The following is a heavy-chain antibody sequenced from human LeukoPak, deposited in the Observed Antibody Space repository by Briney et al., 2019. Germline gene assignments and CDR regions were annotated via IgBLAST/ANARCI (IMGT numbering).Heavy chain of an antibody. V-gene: IGHV1-2*02. D-gene: IGHD3-16*02. J-gene: IGHJ4*02. CDR3: ARDSKLYDYVWGSCRYLGS. Sequence: ASVKVSCKASGYTFTGYYMHWVRQAPGQGLEWMGWINPNSGGTNYAQKFQGRVTMTRDTSISTAYMELSRLRSDDTAVYYCARDSKLYDYVWGSCRYLGSWGQGTLVTVSS. CDR2: INPNSGGT. CDR1: GYTFTGYY.